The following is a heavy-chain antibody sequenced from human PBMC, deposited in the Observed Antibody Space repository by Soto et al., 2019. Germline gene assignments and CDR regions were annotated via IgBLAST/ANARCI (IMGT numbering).Heavy chain of an antibody. Sequence: PSETLSLTCTVSGDSIRSSYWTWIRQAPGRGLEWIGDIYHTGTTNYNPSLKSRVSISVDTSKNQFSLRLRSVTAADTAIYLCAKISAGSTDETMFTVFDHWGQGTLVTVSS. CDR1: GDSIRSSY. D-gene: IGHD6-13*01. CDR3: AKISAGSTDETMFTVFDH. CDR2: IYHTGTT. V-gene: IGHV4-59*03. J-gene: IGHJ4*02.